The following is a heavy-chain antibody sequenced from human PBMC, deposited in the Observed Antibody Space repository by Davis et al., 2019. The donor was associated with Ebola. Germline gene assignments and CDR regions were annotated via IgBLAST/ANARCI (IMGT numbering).Heavy chain of an antibody. CDR2: ISVRSIT. Sequence: PGGSLRLSCAVSGFIFSSYAMSWVRQAPGKGLEWVSSISVRSITYHADSVKGRFTISRDNSKNTLYLQMNSLRAEDTAVYYCAKVHPPTTVTTGWFDPWGQGTLVTVSS. CDR1: GFIFSSYA. D-gene: IGHD4-17*01. V-gene: IGHV3-23*01. J-gene: IGHJ5*02. CDR3: AKVHPPTTVTTGWFDP.